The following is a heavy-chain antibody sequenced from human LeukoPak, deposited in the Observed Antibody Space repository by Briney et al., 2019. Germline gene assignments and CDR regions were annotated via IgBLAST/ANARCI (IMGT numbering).Heavy chain of an antibody. V-gene: IGHV4-39*07. CDR1: GGSISSSSYY. CDR2: IYYSGST. J-gene: IGHJ4*02. CDR3: ARVVPAAQSDY. Sequence: SSETLSLTWTVSGGSISSSSYYWGWIRQPPGKGLEWIGSIYYSGSTNYNPSLKSRVTISVDTSKNQFSLKLSSVTAADTAVYYCARVVPAAQSDYWGQGTLVTVSS. D-gene: IGHD2-2*01.